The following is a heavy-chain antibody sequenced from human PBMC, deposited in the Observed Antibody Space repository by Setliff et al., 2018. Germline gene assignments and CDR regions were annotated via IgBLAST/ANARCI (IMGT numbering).Heavy chain of an antibody. Sequence: ASVKVSCKASGYTFSSYAMNWVRQAPGQGLEWMGWINTNTGNPTYAQDFTGRFVFSLDTSVSTAYLQISSLKAEDTAVYYCARDQFLEWLSNRGCFDYWGQGTLVTVSS. CDR3: ARDQFLEWLSNRGCFDY. J-gene: IGHJ4*02. V-gene: IGHV7-4-1*02. CDR1: GYTFSSYA. CDR2: INTNTGNP. D-gene: IGHD3-3*01.